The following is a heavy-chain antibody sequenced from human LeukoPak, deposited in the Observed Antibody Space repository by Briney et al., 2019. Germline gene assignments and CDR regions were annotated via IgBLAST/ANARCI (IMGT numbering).Heavy chain of an antibody. J-gene: IGHJ6*03. D-gene: IGHD5-12*01. CDR1: GFTFSNYA. CDR2: ISISGDNK. Sequence: GGSLRLSCAASGFTFSNYAMTWVRQAPGRGLEWVSGISISGDNKYYADSVKGRFTISRGNSKNTLYLQMNSLRAEDTAVYFCANRGVGYLHMDVWGKGTTVTVSS. CDR3: ANRGVGYLHMDV. V-gene: IGHV3-23*01.